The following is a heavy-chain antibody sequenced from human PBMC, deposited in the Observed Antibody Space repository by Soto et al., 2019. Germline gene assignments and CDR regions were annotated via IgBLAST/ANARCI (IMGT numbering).Heavy chain of an antibody. J-gene: IGHJ4*02. CDR2: ISGSGGST. D-gene: IGHD1-7*01. V-gene: IGHV3-23*01. CDR1: GFTFSSYA. Sequence: EVQLLESGGGLVQPGGSLRLSCAASGFTFSSYAMSWVRQAPGKGLEWVSAISGSGGSTYYADSVKGRFTISRDNSKNTLYRQMNSLTAEDTAVYYCANGVTWGITGTKEYWGQGTLVTVSS. CDR3: ANGVTWGITGTKEY.